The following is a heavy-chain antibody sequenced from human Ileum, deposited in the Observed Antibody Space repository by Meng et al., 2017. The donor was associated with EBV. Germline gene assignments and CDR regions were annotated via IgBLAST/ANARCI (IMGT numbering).Heavy chain of an antibody. D-gene: IGHD3-22*01. J-gene: IGHJ4*02. V-gene: IGHV4-4*02. CDR2: TSHSGST. CDR3: ASSDYYRSDY. CDR1: GGSISRSDW. Sequence: QGQLQEEGTGVVKPSETLSLTCAVSGGSISRSDWGSWVRQPPGKGMEWIGETSHSGSTNYSPSLKSRVTISLDKSKNQLSLKLNSVTAADTAGYYCASSDYYRSDYWGQGTLVTVSS.